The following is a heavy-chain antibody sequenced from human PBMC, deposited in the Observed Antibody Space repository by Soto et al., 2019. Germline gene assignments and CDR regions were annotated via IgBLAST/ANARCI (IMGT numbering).Heavy chain of an antibody. Sequence: EVQLLESGGGLVQPGGSLILSCAASGFTFNNNVMNWVRQAPGKGLEWVSGISDNGGRTYYADSVKGRCTISRDNSKNTLYLQLNSLIADDTAVYYCAKEVYGAARGAMDVWGQGPTATVSS. CDR2: ISDNGGRT. D-gene: IGHD3-10*01. J-gene: IGHJ6*02. CDR1: GFTFNNNV. CDR3: AKEVYGAARGAMDV. V-gene: IGHV3-23*01.